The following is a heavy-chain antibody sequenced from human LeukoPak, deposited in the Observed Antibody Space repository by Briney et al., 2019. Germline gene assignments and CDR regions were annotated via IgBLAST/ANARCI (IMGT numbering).Heavy chain of an antibody. J-gene: IGHJ6*02. D-gene: IGHD4-17*01. CDR2: INHSGST. Sequence: SETLSHTCAVYGGSFSGYYWSWIRQPPGKGLEWIGEINHSGSTNYNPSLKSRVTISVDTSKNQFSLKLSSVTAADTAVYYCARNYGDYAGMDVWGQGTTVTVSS. V-gene: IGHV4-34*01. CDR3: ARNYGDYAGMDV. CDR1: GGSFSGYY.